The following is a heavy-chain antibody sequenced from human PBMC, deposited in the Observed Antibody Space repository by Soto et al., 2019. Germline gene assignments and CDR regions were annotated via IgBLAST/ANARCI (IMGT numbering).Heavy chain of an antibody. CDR1: GFTFGDYA. CDR3: TRDTSGSYYGLSDY. J-gene: IGHJ4*02. CDR2: IRSKAYGGTT. D-gene: IGHD1-26*01. Sequence: GGSLRLSCTASGFTFGDYAMSWFRQAPGKGLEWVGFIRSKAYGGTTEYAASVKGRFTISRDDSKSIAYLQMNSLKTEDTAVYYCTRDTSGSYYGLSDYWGQGALVTVSS. V-gene: IGHV3-49*03.